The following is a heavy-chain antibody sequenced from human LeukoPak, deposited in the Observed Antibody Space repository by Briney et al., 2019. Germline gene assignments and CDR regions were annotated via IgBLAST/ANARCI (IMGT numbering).Heavy chain of an antibody. Sequence: GESLKISCKGSGYTFSSYWIGWVRQMPGKGLEWMGIIYPADSDSRYSPSFQGQVTISADKSISTAYLQWSSLKAPDTAMYYCARSKSDAFHIWGQGTMVTVSS. J-gene: IGHJ3*02. CDR2: IYPADSDS. CDR3: ARSKSDAFHI. CDR1: GYTFSSYW. V-gene: IGHV5-51*01.